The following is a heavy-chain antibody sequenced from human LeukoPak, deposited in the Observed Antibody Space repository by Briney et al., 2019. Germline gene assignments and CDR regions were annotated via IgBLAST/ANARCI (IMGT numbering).Heavy chain of an antibody. J-gene: IGHJ6*03. D-gene: IGHD3-3*01. V-gene: IGHV1-8*03. CDR1: GYTFTSYD. CDR3: ARSRYDFWSGFLDYYYYYMDV. Sequence: ASVKVSCKASGYTFTSYDINWVRQATGQGLEWMGWMNPNSGNTGYAQKFQGRVTITRNTSISTAYMELSSLRSEDTAVYYCARSRYDFWSGFLDYYYYYMDVWGKGTTVTVSS. CDR2: MNPNSGNT.